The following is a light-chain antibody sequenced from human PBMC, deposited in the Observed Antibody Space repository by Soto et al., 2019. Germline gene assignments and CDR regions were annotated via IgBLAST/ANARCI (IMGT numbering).Light chain of an antibody. V-gene: IGKV1-33*01. CDR1: QDISNY. CDR2: DAS. J-gene: IGKJ5*01. CDR3: QQCDNLPIT. Sequence: DIQMTQSPSSLSASVVDRVTSTCQASQDISNYLNWYQQKPGKAPKLLIYDASNLETGVPSRFSGSGSGIDFTFTISSLQPEDIATYYCQQCDNLPITFGQGTRLEIK.